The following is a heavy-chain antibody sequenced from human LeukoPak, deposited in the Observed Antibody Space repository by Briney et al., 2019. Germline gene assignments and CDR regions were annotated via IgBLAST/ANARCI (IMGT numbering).Heavy chain of an antibody. J-gene: IGHJ4*02. CDR1: GFTLSKHW. D-gene: IGHD6-13*01. CDR2: IKQDGSEK. Sequence: PGGSLRLSCAASGFTLSKHWMTWVRQAPGKGLECVAIIKQDGSEKYYVNSVKGRFTISRDNAKNSLYLQMNSLRAEDTAVYYCASLGAAAAYDYWGQGTLVTVSS. V-gene: IGHV3-7*01. CDR3: ASLGAAAAYDY.